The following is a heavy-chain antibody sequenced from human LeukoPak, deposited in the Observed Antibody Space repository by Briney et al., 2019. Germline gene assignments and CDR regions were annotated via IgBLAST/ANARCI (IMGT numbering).Heavy chain of an antibody. D-gene: IGHD6-19*01. Sequence: GGSLRLSCAASGFTFSSYGMHWVRQAPGKGLEWVAVIWYGGSNKYYADSVKGRFTISRDNSKNTLYLQMNSLRADDTAVYYRARDGGSGWYLYWGQGTLVTVSS. CDR3: ARDGGSGWYLY. V-gene: IGHV3-33*08. CDR2: IWYGGSNK. J-gene: IGHJ4*02. CDR1: GFTFSSYG.